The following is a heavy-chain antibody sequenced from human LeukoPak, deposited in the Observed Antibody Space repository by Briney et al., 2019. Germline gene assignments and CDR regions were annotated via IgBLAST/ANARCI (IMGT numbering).Heavy chain of an antibody. V-gene: IGHV3-74*01. Sequence: GFLRLSCEASGFPFINYWRNWVGQPPGKGREWFPRINSDGSSRNYADSVKGRFTISRDNAKNTLYLQMSSLRAEDTAVYYCASASSHRIAAGGDYWGQGTLVTVSS. CDR1: GFPFINYW. D-gene: IGHD6-13*01. CDR3: ASASSHRIAAGGDY. J-gene: IGHJ4*02. CDR2: INSDGSSR.